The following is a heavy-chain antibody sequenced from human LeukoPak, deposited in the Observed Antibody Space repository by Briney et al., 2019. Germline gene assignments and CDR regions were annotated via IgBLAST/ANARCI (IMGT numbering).Heavy chain of an antibody. CDR2: ISSSSSTI. V-gene: IGHV3-48*01. J-gene: IGHJ6*02. Sequence: GGSLRLSCAASGFTFSSYNMNWVRQAPGQGLEWVSYISSSSSTIYYADSVKGRFTISRDNAKNSLYLQMNSLRAEDTAVYYCARDDYGMDVWGQGTTVTVSS. CDR3: ARDDYGMDV. CDR1: GFTFSSYN.